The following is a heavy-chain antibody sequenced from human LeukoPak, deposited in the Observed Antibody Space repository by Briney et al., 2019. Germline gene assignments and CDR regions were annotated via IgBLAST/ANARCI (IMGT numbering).Heavy chain of an antibody. Sequence: GGSLRLSCAASGFTFDDYAMHWVRQGPGKGLEWVSGITWNSGTIGYADSVKGRFTISRDNAKNSLYLQMDSLRAEDTALYYCAKDVTGTGAFDIWGQGTMVTVSS. CDR3: AKDVTGTGAFDI. J-gene: IGHJ3*02. CDR1: GFTFDDYA. D-gene: IGHD1-7*01. V-gene: IGHV3-9*01. CDR2: ITWNSGTI.